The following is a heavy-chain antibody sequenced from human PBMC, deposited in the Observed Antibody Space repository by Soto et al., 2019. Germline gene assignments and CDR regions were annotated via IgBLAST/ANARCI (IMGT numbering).Heavy chain of an antibody. CDR1: VFTFSSYG. CDR3: AKNDDSFDY. V-gene: IGHV3-30*18. CDR2: TAYDESEK. Sequence: GGSLRLSCEASVFTFSSYGMHWVRQAAGKGLEWVPVTAYDESEKYYADSVKGRFTISRDNSRNMLFLQMNSLRPEDTAVYYCAKNDDSFDYWGQGTLVTVSS. J-gene: IGHJ4*02.